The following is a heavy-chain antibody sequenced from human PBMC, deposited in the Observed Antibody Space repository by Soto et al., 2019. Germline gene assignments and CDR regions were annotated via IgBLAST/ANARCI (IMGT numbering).Heavy chain of an antibody. J-gene: IGHJ5*02. CDR1: GDSMITSSW. Sequence: QVQLQESGPGLVKPSETLSLTCVVSGDSMITSSWWTWVRQSPGKGLEWIGEIYHSGRTDYNPSLKSRVTISVDKSKSQLSLQLTSVTAADTAVYFCARRTTVTRDWFDPWGQGTLVTVSS. V-gene: IGHV4-4*02. CDR3: ARRTTVTRDWFDP. CDR2: IYHSGRT. D-gene: IGHD4-17*01.